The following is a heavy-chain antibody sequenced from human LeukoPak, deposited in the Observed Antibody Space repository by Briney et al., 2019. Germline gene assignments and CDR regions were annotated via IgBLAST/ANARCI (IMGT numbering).Heavy chain of an antibody. CDR2: ISSSGTTI. CDR1: GLTFGDYY. CDR3: ARWRLRWPPR. D-gene: IGHD4-23*01. V-gene: IGHV3-11*01. Sequence: GGSLRLSCAASGLTFGDYYMSWIRQAPGKGLEWVSYISSSGTTINYADSVKGRFTISRDNAKNSLYLQMNSLRAEDTAVYYCARWRLRWPPRWGQGSLVTVSS. J-gene: IGHJ1*01.